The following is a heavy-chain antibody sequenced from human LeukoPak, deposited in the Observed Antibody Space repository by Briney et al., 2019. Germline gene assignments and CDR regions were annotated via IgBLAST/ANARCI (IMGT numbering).Heavy chain of an antibody. CDR1: GGSTSGYH. CDR2: IYYTGTT. J-gene: IGHJ4*02. CDR3: AKYSGTHTRNFDY. D-gene: IGHD1-26*01. V-gene: IGHV4-59*08. Sequence: SETLSLTCTVSGGSTSGYHWSWIRQPPGKGLEWTGYIYYTGTTTYNPSLMSRVTISIDTSKNQFSLELSSVTAADTAVYYCAKYSGTHTRNFDYWGQGTLVTVSS.